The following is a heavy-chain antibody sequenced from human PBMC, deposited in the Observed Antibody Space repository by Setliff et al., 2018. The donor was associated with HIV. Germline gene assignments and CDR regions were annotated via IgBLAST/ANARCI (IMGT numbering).Heavy chain of an antibody. CDR2: INHRGST. V-gene: IGHV4-34*01. Sequence: KTSETLSLTCAVYGGSFSGYYWSWIRQPPGKGLEWIGEINHRGSTNYNPSLESRVTISVDTSKNQFSLKLSSVTAADTAVYYCARVGVLRLGGFGAFDIWGQGTMVTVSS. CDR1: GGSFSGYY. J-gene: IGHJ3*02. D-gene: IGHD3-16*01. CDR3: ARVGVLRLGGFGAFDI.